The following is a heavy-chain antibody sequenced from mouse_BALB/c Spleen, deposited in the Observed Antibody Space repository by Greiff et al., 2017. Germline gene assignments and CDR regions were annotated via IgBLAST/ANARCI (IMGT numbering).Heavy chain of an antibody. J-gene: IGHJ2*01. CDR2: ISSGSSTI. V-gene: IGHV5-17*02. CDR3: AREEWRGYFDY. Sequence: EVNVVESGGGLVQPGGSRKLSCAASGFTFSSFGMHWVRQAPEKGLEWVAYISSGSSTIYYADTVKGRFTISRDNPKNTLFLQMTSLRSEDTAMYYCAREEWRGYFDYWGQGTTLTVSS. CDR1: GFTFSSFG.